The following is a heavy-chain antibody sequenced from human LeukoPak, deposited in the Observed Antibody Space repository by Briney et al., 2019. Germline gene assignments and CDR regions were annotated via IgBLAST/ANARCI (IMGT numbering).Heavy chain of an antibody. Sequence: GESLKISCAASGFTFSTYAMSWVRQTPGKGLEWVSTFSGSVETTYHADSVKGRFTISRDNSKNMLYLQMNSLRAEDTAVYYCAKASAGTCSHARCYHFDQWGQGTPVTVSS. CDR2: FSGSVETT. D-gene: IGHD2-15*01. CDR1: GFTFSTYA. J-gene: IGHJ4*02. V-gene: IGHV3-23*01. CDR3: AKASAGTCSHARCYHFDQ.